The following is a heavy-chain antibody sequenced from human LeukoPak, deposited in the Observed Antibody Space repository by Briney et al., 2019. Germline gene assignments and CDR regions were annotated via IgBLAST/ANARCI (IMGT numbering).Heavy chain of an antibody. CDR2: IYYSGST. CDR3: ARQPSLRLSDY. J-gene: IGHJ4*02. V-gene: IGHV4-34*01. D-gene: IGHD4-17*01. Sequence: SETLSLTCAVYGGSFSGYYWSWIRQPPGKGLEWIGSIYYSGSTYYNPSLKSRVTISVDTSKNQFSLKLSSVTAADTAVYYCARQPSLRLSDYWGQGTLVTVSS. CDR1: GGSFSGYY.